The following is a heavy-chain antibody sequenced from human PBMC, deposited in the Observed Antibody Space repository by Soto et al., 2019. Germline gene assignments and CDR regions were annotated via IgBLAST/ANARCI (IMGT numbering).Heavy chain of an antibody. J-gene: IGHJ4*02. D-gene: IGHD6-25*01. CDR1: GYTFINYY. CDR2: INPTGGST. CDR3: ARDLAAGDY. Sequence: QVQLVQSGAEVKKPGASVNISCKASGYTFINYYIHWVRQAPGQGLEWMAIINPTGGSTNYAQRFQGRDNLNMDTSKTTVYMELRSLTFEDTAVYYCARDLAAGDYWGQGTLVTVSS. V-gene: IGHV1-46*01.